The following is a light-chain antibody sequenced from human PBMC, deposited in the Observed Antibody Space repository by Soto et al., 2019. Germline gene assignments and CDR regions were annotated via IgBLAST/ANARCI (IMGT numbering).Light chain of an antibody. Sequence: DIQMTQSPSSLSVSIGDRVTITCRASQGINNNLAWFQQKPGKAPRSLIYSASSLQSGVPSKFSGSGSGTEFTLSISSLQSEDFAVYYCQQYHNWVTFGGGTKVDIK. V-gene: IGKV1-16*02. CDR1: QGINNN. J-gene: IGKJ4*01. CDR2: SAS. CDR3: QQYHNWVT.